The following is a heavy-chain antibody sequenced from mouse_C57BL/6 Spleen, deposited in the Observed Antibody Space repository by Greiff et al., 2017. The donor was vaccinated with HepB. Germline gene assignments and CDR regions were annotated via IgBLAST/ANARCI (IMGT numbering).Heavy chain of an antibody. D-gene: IGHD2-5*01. Sequence: QVQLQQSGPELVKPGASVKISCKASGYAFSSSWMNWVKQRPGKGLEWIGRSYPGDGDTNYNGKFKGKATLTADKSSSTAYMQLSSLTSEDSAVYFCASYSNYEDWYFDVWGTGTTVTVSS. CDR2: SYPGDGDT. CDR1: GYAFSSSW. J-gene: IGHJ1*03. CDR3: ASYSNYEDWYFDV. V-gene: IGHV1-82*01.